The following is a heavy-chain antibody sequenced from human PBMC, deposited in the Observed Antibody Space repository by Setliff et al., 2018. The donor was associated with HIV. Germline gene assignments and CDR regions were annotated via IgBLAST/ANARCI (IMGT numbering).Heavy chain of an antibody. CDR2: FFHTGGI. CDR1: SVSVSPDSYN. Sequence: PSETLSLTCTAPSVSVSPDSYNWNWIRQTPGKGLEWIGTFFHTGGITYHPSLRSRVTMSADTAESLLSLRLILVTAADTGVYYCGRGWFDPWGQGTQVTVSS. V-gene: IGHV4-61*01. D-gene: IGHD3-10*01. CDR3: GRGWFDP. J-gene: IGHJ5*02.